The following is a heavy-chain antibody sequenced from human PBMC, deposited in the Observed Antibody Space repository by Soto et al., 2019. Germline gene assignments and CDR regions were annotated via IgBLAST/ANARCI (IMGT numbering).Heavy chain of an antibody. CDR2: IWYDGSNK. J-gene: IGHJ4*02. V-gene: IGHV3-33*01. Sequence: GGSLRLSCAASGFTFSSYGMHWVRQAPGKGLEWVAVIWYDGSNKYYADSVKGRFTISRDNSKNTLYLQMNSLRAEDTAVYYCARNPYTYYYDSSGYYFDYWGQGTLVTVSS. CDR1: GFTFSSYG. D-gene: IGHD3-22*01. CDR3: ARNPYTYYYDSSGYYFDY.